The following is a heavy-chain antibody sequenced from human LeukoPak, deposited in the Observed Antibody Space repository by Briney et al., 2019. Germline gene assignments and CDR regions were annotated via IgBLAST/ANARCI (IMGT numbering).Heavy chain of an antibody. CDR1: GYTFRNFA. J-gene: IGHJ6*02. D-gene: IGHD3-3*01. V-gene: IGHV3-23*01. CDR3: AKDFWSGNYQSGGLDV. CDR2: ITNNADAT. Sequence: GGALRLSCAASGYTFRNFAMSWVRQAPGKELEWVSHITNNADATYYADSVKGRFTVSRDNSNNILYLQLDSLRAEDAAVYYCAKDFWSGNYQSGGLDVWAQGSTVTVSS.